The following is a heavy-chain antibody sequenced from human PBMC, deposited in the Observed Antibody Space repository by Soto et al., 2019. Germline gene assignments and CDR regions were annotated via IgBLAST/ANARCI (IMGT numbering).Heavy chain of an antibody. J-gene: IGHJ4*02. CDR3: ARDRSRYDYGDYFDY. Sequence: SETLSLTCTVSGGSISSGGYYWSWIRQHPGKGLEWIGYIYYSGSTYYNPSLKSRVTISVDTSKNQFSLKLSSVTAADTAVYYCARDRSRYDYGDYFDYWGQGTLVTV. D-gene: IGHD4-17*01. CDR1: GGSISSGGYY. CDR2: IYYSGST. V-gene: IGHV4-31*03.